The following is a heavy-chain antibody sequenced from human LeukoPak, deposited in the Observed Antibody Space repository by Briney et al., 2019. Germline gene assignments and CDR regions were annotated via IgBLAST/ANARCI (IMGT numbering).Heavy chain of an antibody. D-gene: IGHD4-17*01. CDR2: IYYSGST. V-gene: IGHV4-59*01. J-gene: IGHJ6*03. CDR1: GGSISSYY. CDR3: ARGKRGPSTVRGYYYYMDV. Sequence: SETLSLTCTVSGGSISSYYWSWIRQPPGKGLEWIGYIYYSGSTNYNPSLKSRVTISVDTSKNQFSLKLSSVTAADTAVYYCARGKRGPSTVRGYYYYMDVWGKGTTVTVSS.